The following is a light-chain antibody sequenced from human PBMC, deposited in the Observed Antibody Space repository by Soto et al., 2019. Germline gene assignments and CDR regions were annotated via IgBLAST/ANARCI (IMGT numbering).Light chain of an antibody. Sequence: DIQLTQSPSTLSASAGDRVTITCRASQTISSWLAWYQQQPGKAPNLLIYKTSNLESGVPSRFSGSGSGTEFTLTISSLQPDDFAPYYCQYYNDSCWTFGQGTKVEIK. CDR2: KTS. CDR3: QYYNDSCWT. V-gene: IGKV1-5*03. J-gene: IGKJ1*01. CDR1: QTISSW.